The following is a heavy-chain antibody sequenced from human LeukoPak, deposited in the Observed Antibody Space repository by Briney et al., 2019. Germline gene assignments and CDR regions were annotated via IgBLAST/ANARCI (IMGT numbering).Heavy chain of an antibody. CDR2: IYYSGST. Sequence: SETLSLTCTVSGGSISSSSYYRGWIRQPPGKGLEWIGSIYYSGSTYYNPSLKSRVTISVDTSKNQFSLKLSSVTAADTAVYYCARDLSPYSGYDENYYFDYWGQGTLVTVSS. J-gene: IGHJ4*02. CDR1: GGSISSSSYY. CDR3: ARDLSPYSGYDENYYFDY. V-gene: IGHV4-39*07. D-gene: IGHD5-12*01.